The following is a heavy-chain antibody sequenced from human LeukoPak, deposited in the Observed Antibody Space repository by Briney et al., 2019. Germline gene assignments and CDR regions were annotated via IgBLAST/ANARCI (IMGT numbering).Heavy chain of an antibody. CDR3: ARGGGSGWYNDY. CDR2: ISSSGSYT. D-gene: IGHD6-19*01. J-gene: IGHJ4*02. V-gene: IGHV3-11*06. Sequence: PGGSLRLSCAASGFTLSDYYMSWIRQAPGKGLEWVSYISSSGSYTNYADSVKGRFTISRDNAKNSLYLQMNSLRDEDTAVYYCARGGGSGWYNDYWGQGTLVTAFS. CDR1: GFTLSDYY.